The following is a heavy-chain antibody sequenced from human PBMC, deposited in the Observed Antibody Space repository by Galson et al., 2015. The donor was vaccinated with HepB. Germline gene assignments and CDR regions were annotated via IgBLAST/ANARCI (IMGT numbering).Heavy chain of an antibody. J-gene: IGHJ6*02. V-gene: IGHV3-30*18. CDR2: ISYDGSNK. D-gene: IGHD6-19*01. Sequence: LRLSCAASGFTFSSYGMHWVRQAPGKGLEWVAVISYDGSNKCYADSVKGRFTISRDNSKNTLYLQMNSLRAEDTAVYYCAKGGLWYSSGWYSNYYYGMDVWGQGTTVTVSS. CDR1: GFTFSSYG. CDR3: AKGGLWYSSGWYSNYYYGMDV.